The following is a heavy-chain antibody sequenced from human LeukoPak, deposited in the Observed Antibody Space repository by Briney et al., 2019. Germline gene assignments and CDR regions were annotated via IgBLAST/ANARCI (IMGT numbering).Heavy chain of an antibody. Sequence: GGSLRLSCAASGFTFSSYAMSWVRQAPGKGLEWVSAISGSGGSTYYADSVKGRFTISRDNSKNTLYLQMNSLRAEDTAVYYCASEYYYDSSGYYYPDPYFDYWGQGTLVTVSS. V-gene: IGHV3-23*01. CDR1: GFTFSSYA. D-gene: IGHD3-22*01. CDR3: ASEYYYDSSGYYYPDPYFDY. CDR2: ISGSGGST. J-gene: IGHJ4*02.